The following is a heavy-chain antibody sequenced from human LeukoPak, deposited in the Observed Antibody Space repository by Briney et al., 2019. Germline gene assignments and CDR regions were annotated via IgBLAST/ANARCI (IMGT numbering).Heavy chain of an antibody. CDR1: GGSISSYY. CDR3: ARAGSWKLNFDY. Sequence: SETLSLTCTVSGGSISSYYWSWIRQPPGKGLEWIGYIYYSGNTNYDPSLKTRVTISVDTSKNQFSLKLSSVTAADTAVYYCARAGSWKLNFDYWGQGTLVTVSS. J-gene: IGHJ4*02. V-gene: IGHV4-59*01. D-gene: IGHD6-13*01. CDR2: IYYSGNT.